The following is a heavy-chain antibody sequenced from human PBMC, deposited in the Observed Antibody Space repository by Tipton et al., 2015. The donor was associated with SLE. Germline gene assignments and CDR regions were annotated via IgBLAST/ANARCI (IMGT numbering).Heavy chain of an antibody. CDR1: GGSISSSSYY. CDR3: ARTTLNGGYYYMDV. V-gene: IGHV4-39*07. CDR2: IYYSGST. Sequence: LRLSCTVSGGSISSSSYYWGWIRQPPGKGLEWIGSIYYSGSTYYNPSLKSRVTISVDTSKNQFSLKLSSVTAADTAVYYCARTTLNGGYYYMDVWGKGTTVTVSS. D-gene: IGHD1-1*01. J-gene: IGHJ6*03.